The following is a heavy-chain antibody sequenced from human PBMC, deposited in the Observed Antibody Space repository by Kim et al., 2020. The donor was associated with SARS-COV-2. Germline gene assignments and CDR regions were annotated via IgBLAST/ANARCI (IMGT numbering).Heavy chain of an antibody. D-gene: IGHD4-4*01. Sequence: TYYSDSVKGRFTISRDNSKNTPYLQMNSLRAEDTAVYYCARDDYSSHSDYWGQGTLVTVSS. J-gene: IGHJ4*02. CDR3: ARDDYSSHSDY. V-gene: IGHV3-53*01. CDR2: T.